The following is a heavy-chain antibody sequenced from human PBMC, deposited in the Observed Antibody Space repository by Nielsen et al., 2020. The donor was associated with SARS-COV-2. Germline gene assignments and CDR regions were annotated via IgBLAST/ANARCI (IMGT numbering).Heavy chain of an antibody. D-gene: IGHD3-9*01. CDR3: ARAFDDILTGLFDY. J-gene: IGHJ4*02. Sequence: LRLSCTVSGGSISSGGYYWSWIRQHPGKGLEWIGYIYYSGSTYYNPSLKSRVTISVDTSKNQFSLKLGSVTAADTAVYYCARAFDDILTGLFDYWGQGTLVTVSS. CDR1: GGSISSGGYY. CDR2: IYYSGST. V-gene: IGHV4-31*03.